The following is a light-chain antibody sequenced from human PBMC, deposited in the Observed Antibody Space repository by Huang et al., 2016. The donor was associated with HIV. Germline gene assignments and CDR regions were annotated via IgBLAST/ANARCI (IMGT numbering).Light chain of an antibody. CDR2: TTS. J-gene: IGKJ1*01. Sequence: DIQMTQFPSSLSASVGDRVTITCRASQNIPTYINWYHQKPGRAPKLLIHTTSNLHTVVPARFSGSGSGTTFRLTFASLLLDDLATYFCQQSFTSPPTFGQGTKVEV. CDR1: QNIPTY. CDR3: QQSFTSPPT. V-gene: IGKV1-39*01.